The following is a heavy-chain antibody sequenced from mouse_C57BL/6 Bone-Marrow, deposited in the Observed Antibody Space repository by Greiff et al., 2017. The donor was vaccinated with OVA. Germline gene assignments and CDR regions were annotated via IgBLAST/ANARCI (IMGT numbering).Heavy chain of an antibody. CDR3: ARRELFFDY. CDR1: GYTFTSYW. CDR2: IDPSDSYT. Sequence: QVQLQQPGAELVMPGASVKLSCKASGYTFTSYWMHWVKQRPGQGLEWLGEIDPSDSYTNYNQKFKGKSTLTVDKSSSTAYMQLSSLTSEDSAVYYCARRELFFDYWGQGTTLTVSS. J-gene: IGHJ2*01. V-gene: IGHV1-69*01.